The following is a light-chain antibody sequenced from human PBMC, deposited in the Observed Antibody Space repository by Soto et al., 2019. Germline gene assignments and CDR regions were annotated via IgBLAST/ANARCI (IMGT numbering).Light chain of an antibody. CDR3: QQFDSYPLT. J-gene: IGKJ5*01. CDR2: DAS. V-gene: IGKV1-13*02. CDR1: QGISLS. Sequence: IHLTQSPSSLSASVGDRVTITCRASQGISLSLTWYQQRPGKAPKLLIYDASTLAGEVPSRFSGSGSGTDFTLTISSLHPEDFATYFCQQFDSYPLTFGQGTRLEL.